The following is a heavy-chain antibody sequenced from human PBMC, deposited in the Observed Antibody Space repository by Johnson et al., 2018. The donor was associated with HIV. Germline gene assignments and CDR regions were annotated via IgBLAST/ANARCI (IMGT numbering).Heavy chain of an antibody. V-gene: IGHV3-23*04. J-gene: IGHJ3*02. CDR2: ISNSDGST. CDR1: GFTFSNYA. Sequence: VQLVESGGGVVQPGRSLRLSCTASGFTFSNYAMTWVRQAPGKGLEWVSAISNSDGSTYYADSVKGRFTISRDNSKNTLYLQMNSLRAEDTALYYCAKDRSTGWYPAFDIWGQGTMVTVSS. CDR3: AKDRSTGWYPAFDI. D-gene: IGHD6-19*01.